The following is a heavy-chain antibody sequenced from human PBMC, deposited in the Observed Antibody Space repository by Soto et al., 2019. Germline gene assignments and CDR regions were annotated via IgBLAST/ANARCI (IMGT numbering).Heavy chain of an antibody. Sequence: GASVKVSCKGSGGTFRSYSISWVLQAPGQGLEWMGGIIPIFGTANYAQKFQGRVTITADESTSTAYMELSSLRSEDTAVYYCARGREAYYYYGMDVWGQGTTVTVSS. V-gene: IGHV1-69*13. J-gene: IGHJ6*02. CDR3: ARGREAYYYYGMDV. CDR2: IIPIFGTA. CDR1: GGTFRSYS.